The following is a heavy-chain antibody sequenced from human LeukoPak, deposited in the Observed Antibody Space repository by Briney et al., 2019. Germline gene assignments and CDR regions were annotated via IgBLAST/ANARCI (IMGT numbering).Heavy chain of an antibody. CDR3: ARDPDYGDPE. D-gene: IGHD4-17*01. J-gene: IGHJ4*02. V-gene: IGHV3-11*01. CDR2: ITCSGSIT. CDR1: GFTFSDHY. Sequence: PGGSLRLSCTASGFTFSDHYMSWFRLSPGKGLEWLSYITCSGSITDYADSVKGRFTISRDNAKNTMFLQMNSLRPEDTAVYYCARDPDYGDPEWGQGTLVTVSS.